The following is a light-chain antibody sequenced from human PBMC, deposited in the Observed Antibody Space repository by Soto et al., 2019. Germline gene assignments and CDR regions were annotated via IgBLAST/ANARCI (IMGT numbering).Light chain of an antibody. J-gene: IGKJ1*01. CDR3: QQSYSTPTWT. CDR1: QRISSW. Sequence: DLHMTQSPSTLSASVGDRVTITCRASQRISSWLAWYQQKPGKAPKLLIYDASSLESGVPSRFSGSGSGTEFTLTISSLQPDDFATYYCQQSYSTPTWTFGQGSKVDIK. V-gene: IGKV1-5*01. CDR2: DAS.